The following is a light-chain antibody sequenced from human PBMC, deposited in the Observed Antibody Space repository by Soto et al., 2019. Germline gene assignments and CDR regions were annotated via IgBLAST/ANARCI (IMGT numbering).Light chain of an antibody. CDR1: SSEVGGYNY. CDR3: SSYTRSSTYV. Sequence: QSVLTQPASVSGSPGQSITISCTGTSSEVGGYNYVSWYRQHPGRAPKLMIYDVSNRPSGVSNRFSGSKSGNTASLTISGLQAEDEADYYCSSYTRSSTYVFGTGTKLTAL. V-gene: IGLV2-14*01. J-gene: IGLJ1*01. CDR2: DVS.